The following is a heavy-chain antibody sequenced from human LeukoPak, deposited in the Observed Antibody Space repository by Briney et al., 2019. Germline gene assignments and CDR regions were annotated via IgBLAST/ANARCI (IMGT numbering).Heavy chain of an antibody. CDR1: GGAISSYY. CDR3: ARVARVVVPAVIGSDYYYYYMDV. CDR2: IYYSGST. V-gene: IGHV4-59*01. Sequence: PSETLSLTCTVSGGAISSYYWSWIRQPPGQGLEWIGYIYYSGSTTYNPSLKSRVTISVDTSKNQFSLKLSSVTAADTAVYYCARVARVVVPAVIGSDYYYYYMDVWGKGTTVTVSS. J-gene: IGHJ6*03. D-gene: IGHD2-2*01.